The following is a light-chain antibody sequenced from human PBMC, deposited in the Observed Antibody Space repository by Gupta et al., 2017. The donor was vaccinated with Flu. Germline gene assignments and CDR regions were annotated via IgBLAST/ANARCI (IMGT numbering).Light chain of an antibody. Sequence: QSVLPQPPSASVAPGQGITIACIGRGSNFGAGYDVHWCHHLPGKAPNLLIYAHTNRPSGVPDRFSGSKSGTSASLVITGLQADDEATYFCQSYDDSLTGPWVFGGGTKVTVL. CDR2: AHT. V-gene: IGLV1-40*01. J-gene: IGLJ3*02. CDR1: GSNFGAGYD. CDR3: QSYDDSLTGPWV.